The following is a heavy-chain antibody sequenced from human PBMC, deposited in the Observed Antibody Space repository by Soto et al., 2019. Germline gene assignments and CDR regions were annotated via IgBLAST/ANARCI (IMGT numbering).Heavy chain of an antibody. D-gene: IGHD4-4*01. CDR1: GYTFNSYA. V-gene: IGHV1-3*05. J-gene: IGHJ6*02. CDR2: INAGNGNT. Sequence: QVQLMQSGAEEKKPGASVKVSCKASGYTFNSYAMHWVSQAPGQRLECMGWINAGNGNTKYSQKFRVGVPLTRDTYASTAYMALSSLRAEDTAVYYCASSYRNYALIDYCYYGSDVWCQGTTVTVSS. CDR3: ASSYRNYALIDYCYYGSDV.